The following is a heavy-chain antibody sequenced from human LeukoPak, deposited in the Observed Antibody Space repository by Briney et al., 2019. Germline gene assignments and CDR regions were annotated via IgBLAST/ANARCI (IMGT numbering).Heavy chain of an antibody. CDR2: IYTSGST. V-gene: IGHV4-61*02. CDR3: ARGLAHDYGDYVSHGHPDY. CDR1: GGSISSGSYY. J-gene: IGHJ4*02. Sequence: SETLSLTCTVSGGSISSGSYYWSWIRQPAGKGLEWIGRIYTSGSTNYDPSLKSRVTISVDTSKNQFSLKLSSVTAADTAVYYCARGLAHDYGDYVSHGHPDYWGQGTLVTVSS. D-gene: IGHD4-17*01.